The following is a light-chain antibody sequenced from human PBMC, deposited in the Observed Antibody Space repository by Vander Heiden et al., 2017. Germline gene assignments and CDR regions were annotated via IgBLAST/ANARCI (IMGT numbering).Light chain of an antibody. CDR2: DAS. V-gene: IGKV3-20*01. Sequence: VLPQSPRPLSFSPEERATLSCRASQSVSGSSLAWYQHKPGQGPRVLIYDASSRATGIPDRFSGSGSGTEFTLTINSLEPGDFAVYYCQQYGRSPYTFGQGTKLEIK. J-gene: IGKJ2*01. CDR1: QSVSGSS. CDR3: QQYGRSPYT.